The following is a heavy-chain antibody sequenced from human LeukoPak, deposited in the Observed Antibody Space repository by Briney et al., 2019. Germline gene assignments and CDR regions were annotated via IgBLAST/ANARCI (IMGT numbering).Heavy chain of an antibody. D-gene: IGHD3-3*01. CDR1: GLAFSSYS. Sequence: GASLRLSCVASGLAFSSYSMHWVRQAPGKGLEWVGVISYDGSDEYYTDSVKGRFTISRDNSKNTVYLQMNSLRADDTAVYYCARDFTPEWFDIHWGQGTLVTVS. CDR3: ARDFTPEWFDIH. CDR2: ISYDGSDE. V-gene: IGHV3-30*04. J-gene: IGHJ4*02.